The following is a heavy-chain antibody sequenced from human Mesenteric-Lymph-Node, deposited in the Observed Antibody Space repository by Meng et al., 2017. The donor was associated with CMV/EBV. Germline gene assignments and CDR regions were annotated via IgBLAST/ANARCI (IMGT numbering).Heavy chain of an antibody. D-gene: IGHD2-2*01. J-gene: IGHJ6*02. V-gene: IGHV3-73*01. CDR2: IRSKANSYAT. Sequence: GGSLRLSCAASGFTFSGSAMHWVRQASGKGLEWVGHIRSKANSYATAYAASVNGRFTISRNDSKNTAYLQMNSLKTEDTAVYYCARDKTSSYGMDVWGQGTTVTVSS. CDR1: GFTFSGSA. CDR3: ARDKTSSYGMDV.